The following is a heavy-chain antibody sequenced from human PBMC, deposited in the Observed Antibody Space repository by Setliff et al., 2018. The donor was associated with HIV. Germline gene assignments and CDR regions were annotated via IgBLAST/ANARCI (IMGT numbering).Heavy chain of an antibody. CDR3: ARLGYVSGGFYKTPGPYYFDY. D-gene: IGHD3-10*01. CDR2: IYYSGAT. V-gene: IGHV4-39*01. CDR1: GGSMSSSSYY. Sequence: TSETLSLTCTVSGGSMSSSSYYWGWIRQTPDKGLEWIGIIYYSGATYYSPSLTSRVTISVDTSRNQFSLKLRSVTAADTAAYYCARLGYVSGGFYKTPGPYYFDYWGQGALVTVSS. J-gene: IGHJ4*02.